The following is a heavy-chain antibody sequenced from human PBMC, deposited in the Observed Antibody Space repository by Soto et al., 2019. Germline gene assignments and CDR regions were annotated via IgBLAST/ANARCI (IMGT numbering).Heavy chain of an antibody. CDR1: GFTVSSNY. Sequence: EVQLVESGGGLIQPGGSLRLSCAASGFTVSSNYMSWVRQAPGKGLEWVSVIYSGGSTYYADSVKGRFTISRDNSSNKLNVQMNGLRAEVTAVYYCARDWGYDILTGYFGYRGQGTLVTVSS. CDR2: IYSGGST. CDR3: ARDWGYDILTGYFGY. D-gene: IGHD3-9*01. J-gene: IGHJ4*02. V-gene: IGHV3-53*01.